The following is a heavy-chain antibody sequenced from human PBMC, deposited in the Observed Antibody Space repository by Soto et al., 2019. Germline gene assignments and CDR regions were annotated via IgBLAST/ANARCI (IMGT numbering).Heavy chain of an antibody. CDR3: ARHHTSGWLYFDS. V-gene: IGHV3-11*01. CDR2: ISSSGRAI. Sequence: QLQVLESGGDLVKPGGSLRLSCAASGFTVSGNDLSWIRQAPGKGLEWVSSISSSGRAIYYADSVKGRFTISRDNATDSPYLQMSSLRAEDTAIYYCARHHTSGWLYFDSWGQGTLVTVSS. D-gene: IGHD6-19*01. CDR1: GFTVSGND. J-gene: IGHJ4*02.